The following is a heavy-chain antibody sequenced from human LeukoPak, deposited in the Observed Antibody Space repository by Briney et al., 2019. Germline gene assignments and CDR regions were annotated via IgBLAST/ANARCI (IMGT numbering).Heavy chain of an antibody. D-gene: IGHD2-15*01. V-gene: IGHV3-43*01. Sequence: PGGSLRLSCAASGFTFNDYTMHWVRQAPGKGLEGVSLIRWDGGSTYYADSVKGRFTISRDNRKNSLYLQMNSLRTEDTAFYYCARATQSYYYYLDVWGTGTTVTVSS. CDR2: IRWDGGST. CDR3: ARATQSYYYYLDV. CDR1: GFTFNDYT. J-gene: IGHJ6*03.